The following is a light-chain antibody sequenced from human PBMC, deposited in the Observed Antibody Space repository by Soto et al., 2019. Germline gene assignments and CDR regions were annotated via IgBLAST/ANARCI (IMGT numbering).Light chain of an antibody. J-gene: IGLJ1*01. Sequence: QSALTQPASVSGSPGQSITISCTGTSSDVGGYNFVSWYQQHPGRAPKLLIYEVSRRPSGGSNRFSGSKSGDTASLTISGLQAEDEADYYCYSYRGYYTRVFGTGTKVTVL. CDR1: SSDVGGYNF. CDR2: EVS. V-gene: IGLV2-14*01. CDR3: YSYRGYYTRV.